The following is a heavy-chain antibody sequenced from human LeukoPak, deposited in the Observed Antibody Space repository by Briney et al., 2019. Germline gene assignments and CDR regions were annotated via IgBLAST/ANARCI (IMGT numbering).Heavy chain of an antibody. CDR2: ISGGGGTT. CDR3: AKVREGLSSGYDLEYFDY. J-gene: IGHJ4*02. V-gene: IGHV3-23*01. CDR1: GFTFSSYA. Sequence: PGGSLRLSCAASGFTFSSYAMDWVRQAPGKGLEWVSAISGGGGTTYYADSVKGRFTISRDNSKNTLFLQMNSLRAEDTAVYYCAKVREGLSSGYDLEYFDYWGQGTLVTVSS. D-gene: IGHD5-12*01.